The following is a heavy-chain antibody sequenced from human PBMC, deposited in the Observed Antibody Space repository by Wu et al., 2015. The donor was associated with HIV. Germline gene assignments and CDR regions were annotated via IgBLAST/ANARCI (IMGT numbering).Heavy chain of an antibody. Sequence: QVQLVQSGAEVKKPGASVKVSCKASGYTFTGYYMHWVRQAPGQGLEWMGWINPNSGGTNYAQKFQGRVTMTRDTSISTAYMELSRLRSDDTAVYYCARLHAAAAGTLGYYFDYWGQGTLVTVSS. CDR1: GYTFTGYY. V-gene: IGHV1-2*02. J-gene: IGHJ4*02. D-gene: IGHD6-13*01. CDR2: INPNSGGT. CDR3: ARLHAAAAGTLGYYFDY.